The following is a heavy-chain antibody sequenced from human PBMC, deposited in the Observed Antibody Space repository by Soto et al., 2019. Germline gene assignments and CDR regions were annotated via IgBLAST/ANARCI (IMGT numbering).Heavy chain of an antibody. CDR3: ATAGLLRWYRIDY. V-gene: IGHV1-24*01. J-gene: IGHJ4*02. Sequence: VASVKDSCKVSGYTLTELSMHWVRQAPGKGLEWMGGFDPEDGETIYAQKFQGRVTMTEDTSTDTAYMELSSLRSEDTAVYYCATAGLLRWYRIDYWGQGTPVTVSS. CDR1: GYTLTELS. D-gene: IGHD4-17*01. CDR2: FDPEDGET.